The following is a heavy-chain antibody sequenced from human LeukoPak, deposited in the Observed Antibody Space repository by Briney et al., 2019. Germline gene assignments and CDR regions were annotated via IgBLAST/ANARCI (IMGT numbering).Heavy chain of an antibody. V-gene: IGHV1-2*02. CDR1: GYTFTGYY. CDR3: ARVKPWLDAFDI. J-gene: IGHJ3*02. D-gene: IGHD5-12*01. Sequence: GASVKVSCKASGYTFTGYYMHWVRQAPGQGLEWTGWINPNSGGTNYAQKFQGRVTMTRDTSISTAYMELSRLRSDDTAVYYCARVKPWLDAFDIWGQGTMVTVSS. CDR2: INPNSGGT.